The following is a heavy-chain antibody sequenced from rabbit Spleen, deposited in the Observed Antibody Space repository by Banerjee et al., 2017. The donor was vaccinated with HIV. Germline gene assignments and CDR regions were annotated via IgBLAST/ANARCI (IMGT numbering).Heavy chain of an antibody. V-gene: IGHV1S45*01. CDR2: IDSSDGKT. CDR1: GFSFSS. J-gene: IGHJ3*01. Sequence: QEQLEESGGDLVKPGASLTLTCTASGFSFSSMCWVRQAPGKGLEWIACIDSSDGKTVYASWAKGRFIMSRTSSTTVTLQMTSLTAADTATYFCARDLVAVIGWNFGWWGQGTLVTVS. CDR3: ARDLVAVIGWNFGW. D-gene: IGHD4-1*01.